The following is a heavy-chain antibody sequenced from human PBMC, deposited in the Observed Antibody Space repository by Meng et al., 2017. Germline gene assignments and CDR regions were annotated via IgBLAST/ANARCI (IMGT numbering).Heavy chain of an antibody. J-gene: IGHJ4*02. Sequence: QGPLVQCGAEVKKPCSSGKVSCKASGGTFSSYAISWVRQAPGQGLEWMGGIIPIFGTANYAQKFQGRVTITTDESTSTAYMELSSLRSEDTAVYYCARGLDYGDYGGYFDYWGQGTLVTVSS. V-gene: IGHV1-69*05. CDR2: IIPIFGTA. CDR3: ARGLDYGDYGGYFDY. CDR1: GGTFSSYA. D-gene: IGHD4-17*01.